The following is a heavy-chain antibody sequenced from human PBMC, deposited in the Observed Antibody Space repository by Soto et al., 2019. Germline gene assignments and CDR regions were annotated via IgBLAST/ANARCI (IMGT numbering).Heavy chain of an antibody. CDR3: ARAGGTTVTGLWHFDS. Sequence: QVQLEESGGGVVQHGRSLRLSCEASGFTFNTYSMHWVRQPPGKGLEWLAAIWYDGTQKYYADSVKGRFIISRDNSKKTLYLEMNSLRAADPAVYYCARAGGTTVTGLWHFDSWGQGTLVTVSS. V-gene: IGHV3-33*01. CDR2: IWYDGTQK. D-gene: IGHD4-17*01. CDR1: GFTFNTYS. J-gene: IGHJ4*02.